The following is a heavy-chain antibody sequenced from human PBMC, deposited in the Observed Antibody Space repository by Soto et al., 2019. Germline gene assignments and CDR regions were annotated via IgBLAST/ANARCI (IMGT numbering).Heavy chain of an antibody. D-gene: IGHD6-6*01. CDR2: INPSGGST. V-gene: IGHV1-46*01. Sequence: QVQLVQSGAEVKKPGASVKVSCKASGYTFTSYYLPWVRQAPGQGLEWMGTINPSGGSTSYAQQFQVRVTMTRDTSTSTVYMDLSSLRSEDTAVYYCARVRYSSSSLFDYWGQGTLVTVSS. J-gene: IGHJ4*02. CDR1: GYTFTSYY. CDR3: ARVRYSSSSLFDY.